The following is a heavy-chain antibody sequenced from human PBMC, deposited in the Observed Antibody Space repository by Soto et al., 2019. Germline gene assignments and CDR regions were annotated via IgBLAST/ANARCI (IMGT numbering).Heavy chain of an antibody. Sequence: PSETLSLTCAVYGGSFSGYYWSWIRQPPGKGLEWIGEINHSGSTNYNSSLKSRVTISVDTSKNQFSLKLSSVTAADTAVYYCAREGHLRFLEWFTHFNWFDPWGQGTLVTVPQ. CDR1: GGSFSGYY. D-gene: IGHD3-3*01. V-gene: IGHV4-34*01. CDR2: INHSGST. J-gene: IGHJ5*02. CDR3: AREGHLRFLEWFTHFNWFDP.